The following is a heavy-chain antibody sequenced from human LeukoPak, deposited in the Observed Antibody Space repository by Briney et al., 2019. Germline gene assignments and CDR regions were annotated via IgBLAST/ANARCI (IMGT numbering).Heavy chain of an antibody. CDR1: GFTFSSYG. V-gene: IGHV3-30*02. CDR3: AKDLVAAEHLDY. D-gene: IGHD6-13*01. CDR2: IRYDGSNK. Sequence: GGSLRLSCAAPGFTFSSYGMHWVRQAPGKGLEWVAFIRYDGSNKYYADSVKGRFTISRDNSKNTLYLQMNSLRAEDTAVYYCAKDLVAAEHLDYWGQGTLVTVSS. J-gene: IGHJ4*02.